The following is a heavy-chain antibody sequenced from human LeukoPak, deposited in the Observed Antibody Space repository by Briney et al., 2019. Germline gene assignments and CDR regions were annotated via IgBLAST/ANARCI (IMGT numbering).Heavy chain of an antibody. V-gene: IGHV1-46*01. J-gene: IGHJ4*02. Sequence: ASVKVSCKASGYTFTSYYMHWVRQAPGQGLEWMGIINPSGGSTNYAQKFQGRVTMTRDTSTSTVYMELSSLRSEDTAVYYCARDRGAYYDSSGYLPDYWGQGTLVTVSS. CDR3: ARDRGAYYDSSGYLPDY. D-gene: IGHD3-22*01. CDR1: GYTFTSYY. CDR2: INPSGGST.